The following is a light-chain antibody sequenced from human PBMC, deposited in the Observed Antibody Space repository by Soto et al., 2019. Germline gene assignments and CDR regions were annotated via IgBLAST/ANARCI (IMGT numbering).Light chain of an antibody. CDR1: SSDVGGYNY. Sequence: QSALTQPASVSWSPGQAITISCTGTSSDVGGYNYVSWYQQHPGKAPKLMIYEVSNRPSGVSNRFSGSKSGNTASLTISGLQAEEEADYYCSSYTSTSTVFGTGTKVTAL. J-gene: IGLJ1*01. CDR2: EVS. V-gene: IGLV2-14*01. CDR3: SSYTSTSTV.